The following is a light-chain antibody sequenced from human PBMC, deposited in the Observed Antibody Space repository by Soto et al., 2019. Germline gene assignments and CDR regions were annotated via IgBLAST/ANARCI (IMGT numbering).Light chain of an antibody. CDR1: QSVSSSY. CDR3: QQYGSSPWT. CDR2: GAS. J-gene: IGKJ1*01. V-gene: IGKV3-20*01. Sequence: EIVLTQSPGTLSLSPGERATLSCRASQSVSSSYLAWYQQKPGQAPRLLIYGASSSATGIPDRLSGSGSGTDFTLTIRRREPEDFAVYYCQQYGSSPWTFGQGTKVEIK.